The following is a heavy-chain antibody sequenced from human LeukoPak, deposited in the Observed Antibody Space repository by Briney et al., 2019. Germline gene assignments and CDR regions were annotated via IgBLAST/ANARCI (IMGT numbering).Heavy chain of an antibody. J-gene: IGHJ4*02. CDR2: ISSSSSYI. CDR1: GFTFSSYS. Sequence: GGSLRLSCAASGFTFSSYSVNWVRQAPGKGLEWVSSISSSSSYIYYADSVKGRFTISRDNAKNSLYLQMNSLRAEDTAVYYCARGLSSSWYGDYWGQGTLVTVSS. CDR3: ARGLSSSWYGDY. V-gene: IGHV3-21*01. D-gene: IGHD6-13*01.